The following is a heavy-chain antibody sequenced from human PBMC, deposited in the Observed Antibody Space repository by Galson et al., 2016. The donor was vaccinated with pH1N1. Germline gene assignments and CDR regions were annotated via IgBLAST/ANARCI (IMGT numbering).Heavy chain of an antibody. CDR2: IYLGDSDT. CDR1: GYSFTTYW. CDR3: GRRAGVAAAGAFDL. V-gene: IGHV5-51*01. Sequence: QSGAEVIQPGESLKISCTGSGYSFTTYWIGWVRPMPGKGLEWMGTIYLGDSDTRYRPTFEGQDTMSADKSISTAYLHWSTLKASDTAMYYCGRRAGVAAAGAFDLWGQGTLLIVSS. D-gene: IGHD6-13*01. J-gene: IGHJ5*02.